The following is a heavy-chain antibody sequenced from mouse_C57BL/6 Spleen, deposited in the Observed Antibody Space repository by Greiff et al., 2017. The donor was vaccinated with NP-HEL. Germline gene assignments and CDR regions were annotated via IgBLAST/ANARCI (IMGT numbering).Heavy chain of an antibody. CDR1: GYTFTDYY. Sequence: EVQGVESGPVLVKPGASVKMSCKASGYTFTDYYMNWVKQSHGKSLEWIGVINPYNGGTSYNQKFKGKATLTVDKSSSTAYMELNSLTSEDSAVYYCARGTAQATYYFDYWGQGTTLTVSS. V-gene: IGHV1-19*01. CDR2: INPYNGGT. J-gene: IGHJ2*01. D-gene: IGHD3-2*02. CDR3: ARGTAQATYYFDY.